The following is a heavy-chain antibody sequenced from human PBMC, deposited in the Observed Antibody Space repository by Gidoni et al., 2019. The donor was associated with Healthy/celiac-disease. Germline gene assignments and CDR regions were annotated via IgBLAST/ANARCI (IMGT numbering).Heavy chain of an antibody. CDR2: ISSNGGST. J-gene: IGHJ6*02. Sequence: GFTFSSYAMHWVRQAPGKGLEYVSAISSNGGSTYYADSVKGRFTISRDNSKNTLYLQMSSLRAEDTAVYYCVKDPFGVVIGGVYGMDVWGQGTTVTVSS. CDR1: GFTFSSYA. D-gene: IGHD3-3*01. CDR3: VKDPFGVVIGGVYGMDV. V-gene: IGHV3-64D*06.